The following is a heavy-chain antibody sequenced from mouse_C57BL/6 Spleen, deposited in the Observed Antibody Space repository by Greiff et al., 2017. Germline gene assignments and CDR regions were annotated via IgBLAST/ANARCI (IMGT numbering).Heavy chain of an antibody. Sequence: VQLQQSGPELVKPGASVKISCKASGYAFSSSWMNWVKQRPGKGLEWIGRIYPGDGDTNYKGKFKGKATLTADTSSSTAYMQLSSLTAEDSAVYFCASDYGSSPAWFAYWGQGTLVTVSA. D-gene: IGHD1-1*01. V-gene: IGHV1-82*01. J-gene: IGHJ3*01. CDR1: GYAFSSSW. CDR2: IYPGDGDT. CDR3: ASDYGSSPAWFAY.